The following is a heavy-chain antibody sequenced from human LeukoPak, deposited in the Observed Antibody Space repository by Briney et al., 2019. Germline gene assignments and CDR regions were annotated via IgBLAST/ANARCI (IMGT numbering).Heavy chain of an antibody. J-gene: IGHJ6*02. CDR1: GYTFTGYY. CDR2: INPNSGGT. CDR3: ARTQVVPAAMGDYYYYYGMDV. D-gene: IGHD2-2*01. V-gene: IGHV1-2*02. Sequence: ASVKVSCKASGYTFTGYYMHWVRQAPGQGLEWMGWINPNSGGTNYAQKFQGRVTMTRDTSISTAYMELSRLRSDDTAVYYCARTQVVPAAMGDYYYYYGMDVWGQGTTVTVSS.